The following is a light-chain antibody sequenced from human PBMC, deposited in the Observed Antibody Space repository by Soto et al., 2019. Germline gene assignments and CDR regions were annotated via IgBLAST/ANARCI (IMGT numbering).Light chain of an antibody. CDR2: SNN. J-gene: IGLJ2*01. V-gene: IGLV1-47*02. Sequence: QPTASGSPGKVVSISGFGHRSNIGGTNYAYWYQQLPGAAPKLLMHSNNLRPSGVPERISGSKSGTSASLAISGLRSEDEAVYYCASWDDRLGAVIFGGGTKVTV. CDR1: RSNIGGTNY. CDR3: ASWDDRLGAVI.